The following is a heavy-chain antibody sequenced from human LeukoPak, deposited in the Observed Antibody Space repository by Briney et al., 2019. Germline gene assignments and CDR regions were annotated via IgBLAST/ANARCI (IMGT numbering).Heavy chain of an antibody. CDR3: ARIGYGVSGGSGLDF. CDR1: GFSFRGYN. V-gene: IGHV3-30-3*01. CDR2: ITHTGDGL. D-gene: IGHD2-15*01. Sequence: GGSLRLSCVGSGFSFRGYNVNWVRQPPGKGLEWVAHITHTGDGLAYAHFARGRFTISRDDSANTVYLQMESLRHEDTAVYYCARIGYGVSGGSGLDFRGQGTLVIVS. J-gene: IGHJ4*02.